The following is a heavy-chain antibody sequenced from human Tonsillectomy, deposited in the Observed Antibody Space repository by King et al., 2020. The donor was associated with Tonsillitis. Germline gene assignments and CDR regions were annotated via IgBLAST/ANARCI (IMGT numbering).Heavy chain of an antibody. Sequence: QLVQSGAEVKKPGSSVKVSCKASGGTFSNYAISWLRQAPGQGLEWMGRIIPVLGIAIYAQRFQGRVTITAGKSTSTAYMELSSLRSEDTAVYYCARTPALHGSGSYFDYWGQGTLVTVSS. CDR1: GGTFSNYA. V-gene: IGHV1-69*04. CDR2: IIPVLGIA. CDR3: ARTPALHGSGSYFDY. J-gene: IGHJ4*02. D-gene: IGHD3-10*01.